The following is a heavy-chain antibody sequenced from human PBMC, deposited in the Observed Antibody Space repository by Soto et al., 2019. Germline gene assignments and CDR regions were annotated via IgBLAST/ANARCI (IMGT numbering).Heavy chain of an antibody. CDR2: IWYDGSNK. CDR1: GFTFSSYG. Sequence: QVQLVESGGGVVQPGRSLRLSCAASGFTFSSYGMHWVRQAPGKGLEWVAVIWYDGSNKYYADSVKGRFTISRDNSKNTLYLQMTSLRAEDTAVYYCARADILTGRYYWYFDLWGRGTLVTVSS. V-gene: IGHV3-33*01. CDR3: ARADILTGRYYWYFDL. D-gene: IGHD3-9*01. J-gene: IGHJ2*01.